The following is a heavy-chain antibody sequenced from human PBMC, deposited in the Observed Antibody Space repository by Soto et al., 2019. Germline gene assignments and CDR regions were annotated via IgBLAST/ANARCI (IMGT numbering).Heavy chain of an antibody. D-gene: IGHD4-17*01. CDR2: MNPNSGNT. J-gene: IGHJ3*02. Sequence: VASVKVSCKASGYTFTSYGINWVRQATGQGLEWMGWMNPNSGNTGYAQKFQGRVTMTRNTSISAAYMELSSLRSEDTAVYYCARGPGDPDAFDIWGQGTMVTVSS. V-gene: IGHV1-8*01. CDR1: GYTFTSYG. CDR3: ARGPGDPDAFDI.